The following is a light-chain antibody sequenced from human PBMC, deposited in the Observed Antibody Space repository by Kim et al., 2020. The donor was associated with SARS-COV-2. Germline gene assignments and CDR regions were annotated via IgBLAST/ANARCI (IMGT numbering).Light chain of an antibody. CDR1: QSITNY. Sequence: DIQLTQSPSSLSASVGDRVTIACRSSQSITNYLNWYQQRPGKAPKLLIYASPTLQRGVPSRFSGSGSGTDFTLTISSLQPEDFATYYCQQSHTAPLLSFGGGTKVDIK. V-gene: IGKV1-39*01. J-gene: IGKJ4*01. CDR2: ASP. CDR3: QQSHTAPLLS.